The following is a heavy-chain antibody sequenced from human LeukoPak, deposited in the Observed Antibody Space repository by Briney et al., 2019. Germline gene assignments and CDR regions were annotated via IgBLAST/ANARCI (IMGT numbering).Heavy chain of an antibody. CDR3: AREYYYDSSGYYYPTHFQH. V-gene: IGHV3-74*01. D-gene: IGHD3-22*01. Sequence: HPGGSLRLSGAASGFTFSSYWMHWVRQAPGKGLVWVSRINSDGSSTSYADSVKGRFTISRDNAKNTLYLQMNSLRAEDTAVYYCAREYYYDSSGYYYPTHFQHWGQGTLVTVSS. CDR1: GFTFSSYW. J-gene: IGHJ1*01. CDR2: INSDGSST.